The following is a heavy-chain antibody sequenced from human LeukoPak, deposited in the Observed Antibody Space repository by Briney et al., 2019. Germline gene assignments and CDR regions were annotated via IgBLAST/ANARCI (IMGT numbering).Heavy chain of an antibody. CDR3: ARPFSGSYYEGFDY. J-gene: IGHJ4*02. V-gene: IGHV3-30-3*01. CDR1: GFTFSSYA. Sequence: PGGSLRLSCAASGFTFSSYAMHWVRQAPGKGLEWVAVISYDGSNKYYADSAKGRFTISRDNSKNTLYLQMNSLRAEDTAVYYCARPFSGSYYEGFDYWGQGTLVTVSS. CDR2: ISYDGSNK. D-gene: IGHD1-26*01.